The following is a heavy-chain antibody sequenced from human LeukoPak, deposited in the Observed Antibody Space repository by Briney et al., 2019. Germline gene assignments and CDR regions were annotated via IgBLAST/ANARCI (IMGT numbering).Heavy chain of an antibody. V-gene: IGHV3-30-3*01. CDR2: ISYDGSNK. Sequence: GRSLRLSCAASGFTFSSYAMHWVRQAPGKGLEWVAVISYDGSNKYYADSVKGRFTISRDNSKNTLYLQMNSLRAEDTAVYYCERDGGRGYSGYGYWYFDLWGRGTLVTVSS. CDR3: ERDGGRGYSGYGYWYFDL. CDR1: GFTFSSYA. J-gene: IGHJ2*01. D-gene: IGHD5-12*01.